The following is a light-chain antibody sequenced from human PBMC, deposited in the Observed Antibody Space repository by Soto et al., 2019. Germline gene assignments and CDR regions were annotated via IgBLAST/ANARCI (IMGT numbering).Light chain of an antibody. CDR2: GAS. CDR3: QQYGDSPL. CDR1: QSVRSSY. V-gene: IGKV3-20*01. J-gene: IGKJ3*01. Sequence: EIGLTQAPGRPCFSPGGRGTLPCRASQSVRSSYLAWYQQKPGQAPRLLIYGASSRATGIPDRFSGSGSGTDFTLTISRLEPEDFAVYYCQQYGDSPLFGPGTKVDIK.